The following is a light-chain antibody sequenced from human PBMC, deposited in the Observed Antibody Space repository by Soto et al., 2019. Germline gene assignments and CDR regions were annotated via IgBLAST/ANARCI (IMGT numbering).Light chain of an antibody. J-gene: IGKJ3*01. V-gene: IGKV3-20*01. Sequence: EIVLTQSPGTLSLSPGERATLSCRASQSVSSSYLAWYQQKPGQAPRLLIYGASSRATGIQDRFSGSGAGTDFTLTISRLEHEDFAVYYWQQYGSPPNFGPGTKVDIK. CDR2: GAS. CDR3: QQYGSPPN. CDR1: QSVSSSY.